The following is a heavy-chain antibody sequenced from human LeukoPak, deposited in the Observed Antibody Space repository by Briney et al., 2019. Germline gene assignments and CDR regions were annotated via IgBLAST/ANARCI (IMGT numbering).Heavy chain of an antibody. V-gene: IGHV3-7*05. Sequence: GGSLRLACAASGFTFSTYWMSWVRQAPGKGLEWVANIKGGASEIHYMDSVKGRFTISRDNGKNSLYLQMNSLRAEDTAVYYCASQTSAKGFDFWGQGTLVTVSS. CDR1: GFTFSTYW. CDR2: IKGGASEI. D-gene: IGHD2-2*01. CDR3: ASQTSAKGFDF. J-gene: IGHJ4*02.